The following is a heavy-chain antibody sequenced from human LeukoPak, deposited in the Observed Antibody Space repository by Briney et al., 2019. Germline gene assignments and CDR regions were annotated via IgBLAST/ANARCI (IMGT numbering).Heavy chain of an antibody. CDR3: ARVSGYDFWSGYLPVGHFDY. V-gene: IGHV3-23*01. D-gene: IGHD3-3*01. CDR1: GFTFSSYA. Sequence: QTGGSLRLSCAASGFTFSSYAMSWVRQAPGKGLEWVSAISGSGGSTYYADSVKGRFTISRDNAKNSLYLQMNSLRAEDTAVYYCARVSGYDFWSGYLPVGHFDYWGQGTLVTVSS. CDR2: ISGSGGST. J-gene: IGHJ4*02.